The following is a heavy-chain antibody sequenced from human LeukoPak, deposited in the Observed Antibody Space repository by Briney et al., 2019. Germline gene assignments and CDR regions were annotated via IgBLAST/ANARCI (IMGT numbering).Heavy chain of an antibody. D-gene: IGHD6-6*01. CDR2: IIPIFGTA. J-gene: IGHJ6*02. Sequence: GASVKVSCTASGGTFSSYGISWVRQAPGQGLEWMGGIIPIFGTANYAQKFQGRVMITADESTSTAYMELSSLRSEDTAVYYCARLDEYSSSSRYYGMDVWGQGTTVTVSS. CDR3: ARLDEYSSSSRYYGMDV. CDR1: GGTFSSYG. V-gene: IGHV1-69*13.